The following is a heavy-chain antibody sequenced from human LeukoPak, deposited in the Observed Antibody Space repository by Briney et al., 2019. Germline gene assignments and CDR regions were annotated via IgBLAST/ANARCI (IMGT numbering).Heavy chain of an antibody. D-gene: IGHD6-19*01. J-gene: IGHJ4*02. CDR1: GGSISSHY. CDR2: IYYSGST. Sequence: SETLSLTCTVSGGSISSHYWSWIRQPPGKGLEWIGYIYYSGSTNYNPSLKSRVTISVDTSKYQFSLKLSSVTAADTAVYYCVRTYSSGWLDYWGQGTLVTVSS. V-gene: IGHV4-59*11. CDR3: VRTYSSGWLDY.